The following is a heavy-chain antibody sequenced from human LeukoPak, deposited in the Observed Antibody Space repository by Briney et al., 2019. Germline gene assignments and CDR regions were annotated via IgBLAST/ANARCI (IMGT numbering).Heavy chain of an antibody. CDR2: ISGSGGST. V-gene: IGHV3-23*01. CDR1: GFTFSSYA. J-gene: IGHJ6*03. Sequence: PGGSLRLSCAASGFTFSSYAMSWVHQAPGKGLEWVSAISGSGGSTYYADSVKGRFTISRDNSKNTLYLQMNSLRAEDTAVYYCAKADTVTTYYYMDVWGKGTTVTVSS. CDR3: AKADTVTTYYYMDV. D-gene: IGHD4-11*01.